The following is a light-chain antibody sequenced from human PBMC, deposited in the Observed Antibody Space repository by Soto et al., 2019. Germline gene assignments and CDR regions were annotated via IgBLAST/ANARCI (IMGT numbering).Light chain of an antibody. CDR2: GVT. J-gene: IGLJ1*01. CDR1: SSDVGAYYS. V-gene: IGLV2-14*01. CDR3: SSYTSDSSHYV. Sequence: HSALTQPASVSGSPGQSITISCTGTSSDVGAYYSVSWYQHHPGKAPKLIIYGVTNRPSGVSNRFSGSKSGNTASLTISGLQAEDEADYHCSSYTSDSSHYVFGTGTKVTVL.